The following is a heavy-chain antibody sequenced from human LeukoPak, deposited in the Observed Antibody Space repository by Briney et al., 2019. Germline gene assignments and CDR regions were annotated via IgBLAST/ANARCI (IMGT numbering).Heavy chain of an antibody. CDR2: IYYSGST. J-gene: IGHJ4*02. V-gene: IGHV4-30-4*07. CDR1: GGSISSGGYS. Sequence: SETLSLTCAVSGGSISSGGYSWSWIWQPPGKGLEWIGYIYYSGSTYYNPSLKSRVTISVDTSKNQFSLKLSSVTAADTAVYYCARRKDIVVVPAARPFDYWGQGTLVTVSS. D-gene: IGHD2-2*01. CDR3: ARRKDIVVVPAARPFDY.